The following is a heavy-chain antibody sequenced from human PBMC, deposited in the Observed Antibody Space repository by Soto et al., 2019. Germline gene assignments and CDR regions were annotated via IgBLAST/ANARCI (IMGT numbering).Heavy chain of an antibody. CDR2: IKPDGSAT. J-gene: IGHJ4*02. Sequence: EVQLVESGGGLVQPGGSLRLSCAVSGFTFGSYWMNWVRLIPGKGLEWVAYIKPDGSATYYVDSVKGRFTISRDNATNSLDLQMNSLRVEDTSVYYCARAGYCGPGCYYYFDYWGQGTLVTVSS. CDR3: ARAGYCGPGCYYYFDY. D-gene: IGHD2-21*02. CDR1: GFTFGSYW. V-gene: IGHV3-7*01.